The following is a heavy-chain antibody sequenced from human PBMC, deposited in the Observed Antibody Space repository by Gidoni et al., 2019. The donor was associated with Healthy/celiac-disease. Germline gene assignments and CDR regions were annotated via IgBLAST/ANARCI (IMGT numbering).Heavy chain of an antibody. V-gene: IGHV3-53*01. Sequence: EVQLVESGGGLIQPGGSLRLSCAASGFTVSSHYMSWVRQAPGKGLEWVSVIYSGGSTYYADSVKGRFTISRDNSKNTLYLQMNSLRAEDTAVYYCARDGGVWFGELPDGMDVWGQGTTVTVSS. CDR1: GFTVSSHY. J-gene: IGHJ6*02. CDR3: ARDGGVWFGELPDGMDV. D-gene: IGHD3-10*01. CDR2: IYSGGST.